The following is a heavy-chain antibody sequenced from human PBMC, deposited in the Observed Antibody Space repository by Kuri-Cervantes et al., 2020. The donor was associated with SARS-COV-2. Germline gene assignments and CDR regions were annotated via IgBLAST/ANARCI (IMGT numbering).Heavy chain of an antibody. CDR3: ARVTGDLGVGAFDI. J-gene: IGHJ3*02. Sequence: SVKVSCKASGGTFSSYAIGWVRQAPGQGLEWMGGIIPIFGTANYAQKFQGRVTITTDESTSTAYMELSSLRSEDTAVYYCARVTGDLGVGAFDIWGQGTMVTVSS. V-gene: IGHV1-69*05. CDR1: GGTFSSYA. CDR2: IIPIFGTA. D-gene: IGHD7-27*01.